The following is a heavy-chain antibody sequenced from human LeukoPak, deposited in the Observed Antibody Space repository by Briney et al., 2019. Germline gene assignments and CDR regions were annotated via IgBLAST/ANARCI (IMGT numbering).Heavy chain of an antibody. CDR3: ARDPDYGVRWRYFDY. J-gene: IGHJ4*02. CDR1: GGSISSSSYY. V-gene: IGHV4-39*07. D-gene: IGHD4-17*01. CDR2: IYYSGST. Sequence: SETLSLTCTVSGGSISSSSYYWGWIRQPPGKGLEWIGSIYYSGSTYYNPSLKSRVTISVDTSKNQFSLKLSSVTAADTAAYYCARDPDYGVRWRYFDYWGQGTLVTVSS.